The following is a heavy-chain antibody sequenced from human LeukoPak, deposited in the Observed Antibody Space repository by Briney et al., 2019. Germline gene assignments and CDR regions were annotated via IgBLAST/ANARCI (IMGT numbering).Heavy chain of an antibody. D-gene: IGHD1-1*01. CDR3: ARALKERLYNWFDP. CDR2: INPNSGGT. Sequence: ASVKVSCKASGYTFTGYYMHWVRQAPGQGLEWMGWINPNSGGTNYAQKFQGRVTMTRDTSISTAYMELSRLRSDDTAVYYCARALKERLYNWFDPWGQGTLVTVSS. J-gene: IGHJ5*02. V-gene: IGHV1-2*02. CDR1: GYTFTGYY.